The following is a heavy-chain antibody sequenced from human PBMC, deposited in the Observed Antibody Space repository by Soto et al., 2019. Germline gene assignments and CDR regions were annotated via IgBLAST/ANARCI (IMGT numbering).Heavy chain of an antibody. V-gene: IGHV1-3*01. J-gene: IGHJ6*02. CDR2: INGGNGHT. CDR3: ARGKGMEENYYYYGMDV. CDR1: GYTFSTYA. Sequence: ASVKVSCKASGYTFSTYALHWVRQAPGQGLEWMGWINGGNGHTRYSQKFKDRVTISRDAPASTAYMELSGLRSEDTAVYYCARGKGMEENYYYYGMDVWGQGTTVTVSS. D-gene: IGHD1-1*01.